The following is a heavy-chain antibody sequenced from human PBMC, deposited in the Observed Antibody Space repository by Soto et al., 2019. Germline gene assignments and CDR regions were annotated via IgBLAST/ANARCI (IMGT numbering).Heavy chain of an antibody. CDR3: AKGPAGGDTHRSADY. D-gene: IGHD3-16*01. J-gene: IGHJ4*02. CDR1: GFTFSNYG. CDR2: IRNDGSNE. V-gene: IGHV3-30*18. Sequence: SCAASGFTFSNYGMHWVRQAPGKGLEWVAVIRNDGSNEYYADSVKGRFTISRDNPKHTLYLQMNSLRAEDTAVYYCAKGPAGGDTHRSADYWGQGALVTVSS.